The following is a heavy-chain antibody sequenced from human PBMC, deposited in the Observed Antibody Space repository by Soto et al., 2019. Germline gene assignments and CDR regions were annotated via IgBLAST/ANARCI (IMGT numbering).Heavy chain of an antibody. CDR3: ARGNALDV. J-gene: IGHJ3*01. CDR2: TYYRSKWFH. D-gene: IGHD3-10*01. Sequence: QGQLQQSGPGLVKPSQTLSLTCAISGDSVSSDITSWNWIRQSPSRGLEWLGRTYYRSKWFHDYAASVQSRITINPDTSKNQFSMELNSMTPEDTALYYCARGNALDVWGQGTVVTVSS. CDR1: GDSVSSDITS. V-gene: IGHV6-1*01.